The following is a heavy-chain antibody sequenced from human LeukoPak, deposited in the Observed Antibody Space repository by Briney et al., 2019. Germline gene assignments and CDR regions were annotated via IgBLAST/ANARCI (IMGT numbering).Heavy chain of an antibody. J-gene: IGHJ3*02. CDR2: IYYSGST. V-gene: IGHV4-31*03. CDR3: ARALVVVAPGAFDI. CDR1: GGSISSGVYY. Sequence: SETLSLTCTVSGGSISSGVYYWSWIRQHPGKGLEWIGYIYYSGSTYYNPSLKSRVTISVDTSKNQFSLKLSSVTAADTAVYYCARALVVVAPGAFDIWGQGTMVTVSS. D-gene: IGHD2-21*01.